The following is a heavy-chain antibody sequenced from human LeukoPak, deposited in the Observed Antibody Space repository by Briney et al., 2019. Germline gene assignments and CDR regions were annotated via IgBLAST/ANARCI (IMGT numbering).Heavy chain of an antibody. Sequence: GASVKVSCKASGYTFTNYDINWVRQATGQGLEWLGWMNPNSGNTGFAQKFQGRVTITRNTSISTAYMELSSLRSEDTAVYYCARSSRLIAAAGTWWFDPWGQGTLVTVSS. D-gene: IGHD6-13*01. CDR1: GYTFTNYD. CDR2: MNPNSGNT. CDR3: ARSSRLIAAAGTWWFDP. V-gene: IGHV1-8*03. J-gene: IGHJ5*02.